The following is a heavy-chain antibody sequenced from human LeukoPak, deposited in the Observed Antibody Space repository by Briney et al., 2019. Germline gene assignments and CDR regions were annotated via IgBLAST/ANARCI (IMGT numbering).Heavy chain of an antibody. D-gene: IGHD2-15*01. CDR1: GFTFSSYG. CDR3: AKDHIVVVVAATPMIDY. CDR2: ISYDGSNK. V-gene: IGHV3-30*18. J-gene: IGHJ4*02. Sequence: PGGSLRLSCAASGFTFSSYGIHWVRQAPGKGLEWVAVISYDGSNKYYADSVKGRFTISRDNSKNTLYLQMNSLRAEDTAVYYCAKDHIVVVVAATPMIDYWGQGTLVTVSS.